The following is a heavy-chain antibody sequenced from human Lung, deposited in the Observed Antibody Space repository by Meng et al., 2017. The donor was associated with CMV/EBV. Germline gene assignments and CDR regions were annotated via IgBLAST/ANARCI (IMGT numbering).Heavy chain of an antibody. Sequence: SVKVSXKASGGTFSSYAISWVRQAPGQGLEWMGGIIPILGIANYAQKFQGRVTITADKSTSTAYMELSSLRSEDTAVYYCARARDYYGSGSHAFDIWGQETMVTVSS. J-gene: IGHJ3*02. V-gene: IGHV1-69*10. CDR1: GGTFSSYA. D-gene: IGHD3-10*01. CDR3: ARARDYYGSGSHAFDI. CDR2: IIPILGIA.